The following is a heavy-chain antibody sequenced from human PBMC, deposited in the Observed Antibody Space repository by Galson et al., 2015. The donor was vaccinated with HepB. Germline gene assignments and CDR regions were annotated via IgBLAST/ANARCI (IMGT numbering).Heavy chain of an antibody. D-gene: IGHD1-14*01. J-gene: IGHJ4*02. CDR1: GYTFSSYG. V-gene: IGHV1-18*04. CDR3: ARDTGYFDY. CDR2: ISTYNGNT. Sequence: SVKVSCKASGYTFSSYGISWVRQAPGQGLEWMGWISTYNGNTNYAQKFQGRVTMATDRSMSTAYMELRSLTSDDTAVFYCARDTGYFDYWGQGTLVTVSS.